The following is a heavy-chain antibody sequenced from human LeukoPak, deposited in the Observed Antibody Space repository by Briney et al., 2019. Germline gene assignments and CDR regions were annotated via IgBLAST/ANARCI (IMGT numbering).Heavy chain of an antibody. CDR1: GFTFSDYY. CDR2: ISSSGSTI. D-gene: IGHD3-22*01. V-gene: IGHV3-11*01. CDR3: ARLLYYSDSSPFYY. J-gene: IGHJ4*02. Sequence: AGGSLRLSCAASGFTFSDYYMSWNRQASGKGLEWVSYISSSGSTIYYADSAKGRFTISRDNAKNSLYLQMNSLRAEDTAVYYCARLLYYSDSSPFYYWGQGTLVTVSS.